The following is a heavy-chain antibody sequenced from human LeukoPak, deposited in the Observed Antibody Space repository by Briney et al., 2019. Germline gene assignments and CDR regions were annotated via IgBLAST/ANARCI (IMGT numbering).Heavy chain of an antibody. CDR1: GGSISSSSYY. CDR2: IYYSGST. CDR3: ASNYYGGEAWFDP. Sequence: PSETLSLTCTVSGGSISSSSYYWGWIRQPPGKGLEWIGSIYYSGSTYYNPSLKSRVTISVDTSKNQFSLKLSSVTAADTAVYYCASNYYGGEAWFDPWGQGTLVTVSS. D-gene: IGHD4-23*01. V-gene: IGHV4-39*01. J-gene: IGHJ5*02.